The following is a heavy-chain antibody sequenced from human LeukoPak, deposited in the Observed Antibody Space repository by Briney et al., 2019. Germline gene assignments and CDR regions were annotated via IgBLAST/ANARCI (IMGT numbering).Heavy chain of an antibody. D-gene: IGHD3-9*01. Sequence: GASVKVSCKASGYTFTGYYMHWVRQAPGQGLEWMGWINPNSGGTNYAQKFQGRVTMTRDTSISTAYMELSRLRSDDTAVYYCAKPKNWLLSRWFDPWGQGTLVTVSS. CDR3: AKPKNWLLSRWFDP. CDR2: INPNSGGT. CDR1: GYTFTGYY. J-gene: IGHJ5*02. V-gene: IGHV1-2*02.